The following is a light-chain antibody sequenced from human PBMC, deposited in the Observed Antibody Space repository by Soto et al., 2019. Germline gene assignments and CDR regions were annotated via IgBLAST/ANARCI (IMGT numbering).Light chain of an antibody. CDR3: MQALQIPYT. CDR2: LGS. J-gene: IGKJ2*01. V-gene: IGKV2-28*01. CDR1: QSLLHSNGYNY. Sequence: DLGMTQSPLSLPVTPGAPASISCRSSQSLLHSNGYNYLDWYLQKPGQSPQLLIHLGSHRASGVPKRFSGSGSGTDFTLKISRVEAADVGVYYCMQALQIPYTCGQGTKLEI.